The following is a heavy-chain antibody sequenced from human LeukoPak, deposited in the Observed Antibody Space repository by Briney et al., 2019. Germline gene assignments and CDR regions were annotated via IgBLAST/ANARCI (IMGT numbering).Heavy chain of an antibody. J-gene: IGHJ4*02. CDR2: ISGSGGST. D-gene: IGHD6-19*01. CDR3: AKAVAGTFDY. V-gene: IGHV3-23*01. Sequence: GRSLSLSCAASGFTFSSYAMSWVRQAPGKGLEWVSVISGSGGSTYYADSVKGRFTISRDNSKNTLYLQMNSLRAEDTAVYYCAKAVAGTFDYWGQGTLVTVSS. CDR1: GFTFSSYA.